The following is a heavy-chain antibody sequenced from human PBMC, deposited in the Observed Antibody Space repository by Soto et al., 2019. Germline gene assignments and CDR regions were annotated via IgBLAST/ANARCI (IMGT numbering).Heavy chain of an antibody. J-gene: IGHJ4*02. CDR1: GGSISSGGYS. Sequence: PSETLSLTCAVSGGSISSGGYSWSWIRQPPGKGLEWIGDIYHSGSTYYNPSLKSRVTISVDRSKNQFSLKLSSVTAADTAVYFCARVYGGNIADYWCQGTLVTVS. V-gene: IGHV4-30-2*01. CDR3: ARVYGGNIADY. D-gene: IGHD2-15*01. CDR2: IYHSGST.